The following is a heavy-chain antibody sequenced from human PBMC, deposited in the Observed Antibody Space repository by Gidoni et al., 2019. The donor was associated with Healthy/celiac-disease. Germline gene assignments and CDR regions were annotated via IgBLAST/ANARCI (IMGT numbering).Heavy chain of an antibody. CDR3: ARDSGGDFWSGYLPLGDAFDI. J-gene: IGHJ3*02. Sequence: QVQLVESGGGVVQPGRSLRLSCAASGFTFSSYAMHWVRQAPGKGLEWVAVISYDGSNKYYADSVKGRFTISRDNSKNTLYLQMNSLRAEDTAVYYCARDSGGDFWSGYLPLGDAFDIWGQGTMVTVSS. V-gene: IGHV3-30*01. CDR2: ISYDGSNK. D-gene: IGHD3-3*01. CDR1: GFTFSSYA.